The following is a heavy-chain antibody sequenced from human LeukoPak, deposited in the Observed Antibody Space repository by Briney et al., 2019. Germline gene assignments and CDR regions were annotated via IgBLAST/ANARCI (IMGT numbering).Heavy chain of an antibody. Sequence: GGSLRLSCAASGFTFSSYAMSCVRQAPGKGLEWVSAGMGSGGITYYADSVKGRFTISRDNSKNTLYLQMNSLRAEDTAMYYCAKNGDRGAYCSGGICYPYYYYYIDVWGKGTTVTISS. CDR3: AKNGDRGAYCSGGICYPYYYYYIDV. CDR1: GFTFSSYA. J-gene: IGHJ6*03. D-gene: IGHD2-15*01. V-gene: IGHV3-23*01. CDR2: GMGSGGIT.